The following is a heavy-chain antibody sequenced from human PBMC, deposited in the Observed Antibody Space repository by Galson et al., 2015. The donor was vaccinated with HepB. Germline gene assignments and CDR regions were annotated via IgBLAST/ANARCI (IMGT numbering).Heavy chain of an antibody. CDR3: ARMGITPYNWFDP. D-gene: IGHD3-10*01. J-gene: IGHJ5*02. Sequence: PALVKPTQTLTLTRTFSGFSLSTSGMRVSWICQPPGKALEWLARIDWDDDKFYSTSLKTRLTISKDTSKNQVVLTMTNMDPVDTATYYCARMGITPYNWFDPWGQGTLVTVSS. CDR1: GFSLSTSGMR. CDR2: IDWDDDK. V-gene: IGHV2-70*04.